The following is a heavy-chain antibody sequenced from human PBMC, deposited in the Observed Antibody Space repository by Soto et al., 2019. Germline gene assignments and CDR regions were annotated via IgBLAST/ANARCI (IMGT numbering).Heavy chain of an antibody. Sequence: PGGSLRLSCGASGFTFSSHGMHWVRQAPGKGLEWVAVIWYDGTNKYYADSVKGRFTISRDNSRNTVSLQMNSLRVEDTAVYYCARWGGNKVFDYWGQGTLVTVSS. CDR3: ARWGGNKVFDY. V-gene: IGHV3-33*01. CDR2: IWYDGTNK. D-gene: IGHD3-10*01. CDR1: GFTFSSHG. J-gene: IGHJ4*02.